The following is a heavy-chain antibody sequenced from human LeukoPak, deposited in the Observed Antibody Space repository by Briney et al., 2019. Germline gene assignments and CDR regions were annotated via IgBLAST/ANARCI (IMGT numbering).Heavy chain of an antibody. J-gene: IGHJ5*02. CDR2: IYYSGST. CDR1: GGSISSSSYY. CDR3: ARVGYGSSWYGVDP. D-gene: IGHD6-13*01. Sequence: PSETLSLTCTVSGGSISSSSYYWGWIRQPPGKGLEWIGSIYYSGSTYYNPSLKSRVTISVDTSKNQFSLKLSSVTAADTAVYYCARVGYGSSWYGVDPWGQGTLVTVSS. V-gene: IGHV4-39*07.